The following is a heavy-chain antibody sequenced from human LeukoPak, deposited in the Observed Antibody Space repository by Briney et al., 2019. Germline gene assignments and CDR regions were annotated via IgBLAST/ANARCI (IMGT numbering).Heavy chain of an antibody. D-gene: IGHD2-15*01. CDR3: ARVGVFGYCTRDSCHSPLDY. CDR2: IYYSGNT. V-gene: IGHV4-39*07. Sequence: PSETLSLTCSVSGGSIASSSNYWVWIRQAPGKGLEWIGSIYYSGNTHYNPSLKSRVTISVDTSKNQFSPNLASVTAADTAVYYCARVGVFGYCTRDSCHSPLDYWGQGTLVTVSS. CDR1: GGSIASSSNY. J-gene: IGHJ4*02.